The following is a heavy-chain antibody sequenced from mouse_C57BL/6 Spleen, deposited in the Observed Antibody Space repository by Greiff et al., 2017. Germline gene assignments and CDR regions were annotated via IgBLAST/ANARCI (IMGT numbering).Heavy chain of an antibody. CDR1: GYTFTDYE. J-gene: IGHJ2*01. CDR2: IDPETGGT. Sequence: VQLQQSGAELVRPGASVTLSCKASGYTFTDYEMHWVKQTPVHGLEWIGAIDPETGGTAYNQKFKGKAILTADKSSRTAYMELRSLTSEDSAVYYCTRSPTVVADYWGQGTTLTGSS. D-gene: IGHD1-1*01. V-gene: IGHV1-15*01. CDR3: TRSPTVVADY.